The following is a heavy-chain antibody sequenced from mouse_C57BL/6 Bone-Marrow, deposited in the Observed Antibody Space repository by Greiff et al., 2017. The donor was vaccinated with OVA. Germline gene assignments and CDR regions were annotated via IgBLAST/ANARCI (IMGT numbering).Heavy chain of an antibody. Sequence: EVMLVESGGGLVQSGRSLRLSCATSGFTFSDFYMEWVRQAPGKGLEWIAASRNKANDYTTEYSASVKGRFIVSRDTSQSILYLQMNALRAEDTAIYYCARDGDGYYLAYWGQGTLVTVSA. V-gene: IGHV7-1*01. CDR3: ARDGDGYYLAY. J-gene: IGHJ3*01. CDR2: SRNKANDYTT. D-gene: IGHD2-3*01. CDR1: GFTFSDFY.